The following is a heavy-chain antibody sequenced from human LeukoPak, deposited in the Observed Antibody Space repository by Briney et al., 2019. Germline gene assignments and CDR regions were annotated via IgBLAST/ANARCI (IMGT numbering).Heavy chain of an antibody. Sequence: PGGAPEIPCQGSGYNFTTYWISRGRQLPGKGLEGMGRFDPSDSYTNYSPSFQGHVTISADKSISTAYLQWSSLKASDTAMYYCARVIDLGELSLYDYWGQGTLVTVSS. CDR2: FDPSDSYT. V-gene: IGHV5-10-1*01. CDR3: ARVIDLGELSLYDY. D-gene: IGHD3-16*02. CDR1: GYNFTTYW. J-gene: IGHJ4*02.